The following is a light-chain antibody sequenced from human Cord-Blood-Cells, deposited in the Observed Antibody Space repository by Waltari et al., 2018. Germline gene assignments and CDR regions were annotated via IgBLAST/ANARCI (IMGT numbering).Light chain of an antibody. V-gene: IGLV2-23*03. CDR1: SSDGGSYNL. Sequence: QSALTQPASVSGSPGPSITISCTGTSSDGGSYNLVSWYQQHPGKAPKLMIYEGSKRPSGVSNRFSGSKSGNTASLTISGLQAEDEADYYCCSYAGSSTVFGTGTKVTVL. J-gene: IGLJ1*01. CDR3: CSYAGSSTV. CDR2: EGS.